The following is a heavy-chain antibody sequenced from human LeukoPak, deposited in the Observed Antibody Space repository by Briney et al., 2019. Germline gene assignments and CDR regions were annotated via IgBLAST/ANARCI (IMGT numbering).Heavy chain of an antibody. CDR3: ARAHYYDSSGYGIYYFDY. J-gene: IGHJ4*02. V-gene: IGHV3-21*01. Sequence: GGSLRLSCAASGFTFSSYSMNWVRQAPGKGLEWVSSISSSSSYIYYADSVKGRFTISRGNAKNSLYLQMNSLRAEDTAVYYCARAHYYDSSGYGIYYFDYWGQGTLVTVSS. CDR1: GFTFSSYS. CDR2: ISSSSSYI. D-gene: IGHD3-22*01.